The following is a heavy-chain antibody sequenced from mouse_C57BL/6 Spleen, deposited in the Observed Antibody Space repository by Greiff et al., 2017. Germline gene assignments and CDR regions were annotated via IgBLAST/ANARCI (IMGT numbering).Heavy chain of an antibody. V-gene: IGHV1-5*01. Sequence: VQLQQSGPVLARPGASVKMSCKTSGYTFTSYWMHWVKQRPGQGLEWIGAIYPGNSDTSYNQKFKGKAKLTAVQSASTSYMELSSLTNEASAVYYCTRSIPTVVSPFAYWGQWTLVTVSA. J-gene: IGHJ3*01. CDR2: IYPGNSDT. CDR3: TRSIPTVVSPFAY. CDR1: GYTFTSYW. D-gene: IGHD1-1*01.